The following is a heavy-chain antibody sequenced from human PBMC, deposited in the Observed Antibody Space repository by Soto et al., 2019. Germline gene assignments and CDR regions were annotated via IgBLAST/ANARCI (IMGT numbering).Heavy chain of an antibody. D-gene: IGHD3-10*01. Sequence: ITLKESGPTLVKPTQTLTLTCTFSGFSLNTGGVGVGWVRQPRGKAMEWLALIYWDDDERYRPSLRSRLNIPKDNINNQVVLTMNNMDPEDTATYYCVRNWRYYGGDYYYGMDAWGQGTTVTVSS. V-gene: IGHV2-5*02. CDR1: GFSLNTGGVG. CDR2: IYWDDDE. CDR3: VRNWRYYGGDYYYGMDA. J-gene: IGHJ6*02.